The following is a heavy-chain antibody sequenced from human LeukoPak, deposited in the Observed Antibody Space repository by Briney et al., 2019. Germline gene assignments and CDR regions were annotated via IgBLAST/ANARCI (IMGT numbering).Heavy chain of an antibody. J-gene: IGHJ4*02. D-gene: IGHD3-10*01. CDR3: AKNYGFDY. Sequence: GGSLRLSCAASGFTFSSYGMHWVRQAPGKGLEWVAFIRYDGSDKYYADAVKGRFTISRDNSKNTLYLQMNSLRVEDTAVYYCAKNYGFDYWGQGTLVTVSS. V-gene: IGHV3-30*02. CDR1: GFTFSSYG. CDR2: IRYDGSDK.